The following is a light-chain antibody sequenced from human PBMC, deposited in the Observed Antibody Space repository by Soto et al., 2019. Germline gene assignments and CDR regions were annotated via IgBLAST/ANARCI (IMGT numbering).Light chain of an antibody. CDR1: QSVSSSY. CDR2: GAS. V-gene: IGKV3-20*01. Sequence: EMVLTQSPGTLSLSPGERATLSCRASQSVSSSYSAWYQQKPGQAPRLLIYGASSRATGIPDRFSGSGSGTDFTLTISRLEPEDFAVYYCQQYGSSSITFGQGTRLEIK. CDR3: QQYGSSSIT. J-gene: IGKJ5*01.